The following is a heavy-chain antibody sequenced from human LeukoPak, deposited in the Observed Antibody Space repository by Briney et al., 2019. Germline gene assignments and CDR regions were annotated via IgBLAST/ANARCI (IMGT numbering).Heavy chain of an antibody. CDR3: TSGVQGSSWIVN. CDR1: GFTVSSYW. D-gene: IGHD2-2*01. J-gene: IGHJ4*02. CDR2: VNIAGSSI. Sequence: PGGSLRLSCAASGFTVSSYWMHWVRQAPGKGLVWVSRVNIAGSSITYADSVKGRFTISRGNAKNTLDLQMNSLRVEDTAVYYCTSGVQGSSWIVNWGQGTLVTVSS. V-gene: IGHV3-74*01.